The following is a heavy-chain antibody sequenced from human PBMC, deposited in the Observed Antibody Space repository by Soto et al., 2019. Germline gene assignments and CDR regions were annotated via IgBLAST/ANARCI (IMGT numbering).Heavy chain of an antibody. J-gene: IGHJ4*02. D-gene: IGHD3-3*01. CDR2: IWYDGINK. V-gene: IGHV3-33*01. Sequence: PGGSLSLSCAASGFTFSSYGMHWVRQAPGKGLEWVAVIWYDGINKFYADSVKGRFTISRDNSKNTVYLQMNSLRAEDTAVYYCARALYYDFDYWGQGTLVTVSS. CDR3: ARALYYDFDY. CDR1: GFTFSSYG.